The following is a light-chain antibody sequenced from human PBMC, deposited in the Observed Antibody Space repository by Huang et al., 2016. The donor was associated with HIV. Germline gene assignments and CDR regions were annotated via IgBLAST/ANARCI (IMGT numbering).Light chain of an antibody. CDR2: ATS. J-gene: IGKJ4*01. CDR3: QQYDSVLPT. Sequence: DIQMTKSPSSLSASVGDRVTITCRASQGITTSLAWYQQKSGEAPKLLVFATSRLQIGVPPRFSGSGSGTDYTLTISSLQPEDLAIYYCQQYDSVLPTFGGGTNVEIK. V-gene: IGKV1-NL1*01. CDR1: QGITTS.